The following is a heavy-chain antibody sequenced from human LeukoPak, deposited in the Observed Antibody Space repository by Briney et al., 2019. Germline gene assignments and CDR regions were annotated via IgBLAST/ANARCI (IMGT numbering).Heavy chain of an antibody. Sequence: GGSLRLSCAASGFTVSSNYMSWVRQAPGKGLEWVSAIYSGGSTYYADSVKGRFTISRDNSKNTLYLQMNSLRAEDTAVYYCARVEGGYSSAGYYYYYMDVWGKGTTVTISS. V-gene: IGHV3-66*01. CDR2: IYSGGST. CDR1: GFTVSSNY. D-gene: IGHD5-18*01. J-gene: IGHJ6*03. CDR3: ARVEGGYSSAGYYYYYMDV.